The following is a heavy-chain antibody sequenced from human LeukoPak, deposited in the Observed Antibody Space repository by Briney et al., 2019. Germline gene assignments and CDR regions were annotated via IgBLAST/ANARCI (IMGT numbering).Heavy chain of an antibody. V-gene: IGHV1-2*02. CDR2: INPNSGGT. CDR3: ASGGDITMVRGATDY. CDR1: GYTFTGYY. D-gene: IGHD3-10*01. J-gene: IGHJ4*02. Sequence: ASVKVSCKASGYTFTGYYMHWVRQAPGQGLEWMGWINPNSGGTNYAQEFQGRVTMTRDTSISTAYMELSRLRSDDTAVYYCASGGDITMVRGATDYWGQGTLVTVSS.